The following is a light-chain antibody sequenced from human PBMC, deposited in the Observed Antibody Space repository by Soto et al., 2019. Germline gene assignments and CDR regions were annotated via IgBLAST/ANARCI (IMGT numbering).Light chain of an antibody. V-gene: IGKV3-15*01. CDR2: DAS. Sequence: EIVMTQSPGTLSVSPGERATLSCRASQSVRSKLAWYQQKPGHAPRLLIYDASTRATGIPARFSGSGSGTEFTLPISSLQSEDFAVYYCQQYNNWPPITFGQGTRLEIK. CDR1: QSVRSK. CDR3: QQYNNWPPIT. J-gene: IGKJ5*01.